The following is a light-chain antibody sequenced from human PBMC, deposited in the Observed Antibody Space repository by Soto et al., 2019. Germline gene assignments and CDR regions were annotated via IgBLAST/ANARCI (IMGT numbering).Light chain of an antibody. J-gene: IGLJ2*01. CDR1: VLAKKY. Sequence: SYELTQPSSVSVSPGQTARITCSGDVLAKKYARWFQQKPGQAPVLVIYKDSERPSGISERFSGSSSGTTVTLTISGAQVEDEADYYCYSAADNNLVFGGGTKVTVL. CDR3: YSAADNNLV. CDR2: KDS. V-gene: IGLV3-27*01.